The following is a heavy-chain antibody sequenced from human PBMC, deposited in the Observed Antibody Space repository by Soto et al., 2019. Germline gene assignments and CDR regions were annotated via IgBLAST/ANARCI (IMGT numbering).Heavy chain of an antibody. D-gene: IGHD3-16*02. J-gene: IGHJ2*01. CDR1: GGTFSSYT. CDR2: IIPILGIA. V-gene: IGHV1-69*02. Sequence: QVQLVQSGAEVKKPGSSVKVSCKASGGTFSSYTISWVRQAPGQGLEWMGRIIPILGIANYAQKFQGRVTITADKYTSTAYMELSSLRSEDTAVYYCARGLRLGELSPASYWYFDLWGRGTLVTVSS. CDR3: ARGLRLGELSPASYWYFDL.